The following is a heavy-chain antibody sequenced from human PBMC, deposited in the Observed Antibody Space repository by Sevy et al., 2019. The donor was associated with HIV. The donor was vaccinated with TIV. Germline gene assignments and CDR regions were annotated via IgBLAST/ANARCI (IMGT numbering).Heavy chain of an antibody. D-gene: IGHD3-10*01. V-gene: IGHV3-30-3*01. CDR3: ARDFGESYYDYGIDV. CDR2: ISYDGSNK. Sequence: GGSMRLSCAASGFTFSSYAMHWVRQAPGKGLEWVALISYDGSNKYYADSVKGRFTISRDNSKNTLYLQMNSLRAEDTAVYYCARDFGESYYDYGIDVWGQGTTVTVSS. CDR1: GFTFSSYA. J-gene: IGHJ6*02.